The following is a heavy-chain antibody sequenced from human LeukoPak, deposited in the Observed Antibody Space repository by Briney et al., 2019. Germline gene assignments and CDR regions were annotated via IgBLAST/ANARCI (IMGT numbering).Heavy chain of an antibody. D-gene: IGHD6-6*01. CDR3: ARGALLKYQPAIDY. J-gene: IGHJ4*02. V-gene: IGHV3-7*05. CDR2: INQDGSET. Sequence: GGSLRLSCAASGFTFSSYWMTWVRQAPGKGLEWVANINQDGSETYYVDSVKGRFTISRDNAESSLYLQMNSLRAEDTAMYYCARGALLKYQPAIDYWGLGTLVTVSS. CDR1: GFTFSSYW.